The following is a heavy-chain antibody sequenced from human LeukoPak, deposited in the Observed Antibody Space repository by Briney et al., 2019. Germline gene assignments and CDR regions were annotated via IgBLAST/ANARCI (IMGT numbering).Heavy chain of an antibody. D-gene: IGHD3-16*01. Sequence: GGSLRLSCAASGFTFSSYWMSWVRQAPGKGLEWVATIREDGSEKYYMDSVKGRFTISRDNAKNSLYLQMNSLRAENTAVYYCPRGGLKGVDYWGQGTLVTVSS. CDR1: GFTFSSYW. V-gene: IGHV3-7*04. J-gene: IGHJ4*02. CDR2: IREDGSEK. CDR3: PRGGLKGVDY.